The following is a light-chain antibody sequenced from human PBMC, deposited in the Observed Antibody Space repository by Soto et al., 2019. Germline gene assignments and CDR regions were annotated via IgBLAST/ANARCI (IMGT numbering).Light chain of an antibody. CDR2: DAS. J-gene: IGKJ5*01. CDR3: QQYGSSPIT. CDR1: QSVSSSY. Sequence: EIVLTQPSGTLSLSPGERATLSCRASQSVSSSYLAWYQQKPGQAPRLLIYDASSRATGIPDRFSGSGSGTDFTLTISRLEPEDFAVYYCQQYGSSPITFGQGTRLDIK. V-gene: IGKV3-20*01.